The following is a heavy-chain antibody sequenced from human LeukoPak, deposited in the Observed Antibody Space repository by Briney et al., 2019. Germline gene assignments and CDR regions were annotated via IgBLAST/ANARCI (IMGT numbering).Heavy chain of an antibody. Sequence: PGGSLRLSCAASGFTFDDYGMSWVRQAPGKGLEWVSGINWNGGSTGYADSVKGRFTISRDNAKNSLYLQMNSLRAEDTALYYCARAGSGYSYGYGNWYLDLWGRGTLVTVSS. D-gene: IGHD5-18*01. V-gene: IGHV3-20*04. J-gene: IGHJ2*01. CDR1: GFTFDDYG. CDR3: ARAGSGYSYGYGNWYLDL. CDR2: INWNGGST.